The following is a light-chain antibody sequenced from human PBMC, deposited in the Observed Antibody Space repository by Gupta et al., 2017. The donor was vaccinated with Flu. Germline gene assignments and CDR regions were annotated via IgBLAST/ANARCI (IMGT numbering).Light chain of an antibody. Sequence: DIVMTQSPLSLPVTPGEPASISCRSSQSLLHSNGYNYLDWYLQKPGQSPQLLIYWGSKRAYGVPDRFSGSGSGTDFTLKSSRGEAEDVGVYYCRQDLPTITFGQGTLMEIK. CDR1: QSLLHSNGYNY. V-gene: IGKV2-28*01. CDR3: RQDLPTIT. CDR2: WGS. J-gene: IGKJ5*01.